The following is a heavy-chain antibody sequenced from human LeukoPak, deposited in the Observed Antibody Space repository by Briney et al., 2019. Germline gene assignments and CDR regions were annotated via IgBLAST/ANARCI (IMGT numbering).Heavy chain of an antibody. CDR3: ANPRRDFWSGPSDNWFDP. CDR1: GFTFSSYA. D-gene: IGHD3-3*01. Sequence: PGESLRLSCAASGFTFSSYAMSWVRQAPGKGLEWVSAISGSGGSTYYADSVKGRFTISRDNSKNTLYLQMNSLRAEDTAVYYCANPRRDFWSGPSDNWFDPWGQGTLVTVSS. CDR2: ISGSGGST. V-gene: IGHV3-23*01. J-gene: IGHJ5*02.